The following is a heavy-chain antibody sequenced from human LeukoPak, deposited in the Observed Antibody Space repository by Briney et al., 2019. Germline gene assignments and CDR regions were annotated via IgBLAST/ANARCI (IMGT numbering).Heavy chain of an antibody. J-gene: IGHJ3*02. CDR1: GFTFGGYA. V-gene: IGHV3-49*04. CDR3: TRVRQPGDAFDI. CDR2: IRSKAYGGTT. D-gene: IGHD3-10*01. Sequence: GGSLRLSCTASGFTFGGYAVSWVRQAPGRGLEWVGFIRSKAYGGTTEYAASVKGRFTISRDDSKSIAYLQMNSLKTEDTAVYYCTRVRQPGDAFDIWGQGTMVTASS.